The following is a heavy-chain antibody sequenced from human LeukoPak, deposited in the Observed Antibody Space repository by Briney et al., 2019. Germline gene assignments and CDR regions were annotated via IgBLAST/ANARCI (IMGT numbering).Heavy chain of an antibody. V-gene: IGHV3-48*01. CDR1: GFTFSSYS. J-gene: IGHJ4*02. Sequence: GGSLRLSCAASGFTFSSYSMNWVRQAQGKGLEWVSYISSSSSTIYYADSVKGRFTISRDNAKNSLYLQMNSLRAEDTAVYYCARSAIVADSDYWGQGTLVTVSS. D-gene: IGHD5-12*01. CDR2: ISSSSSTI. CDR3: ARSAIVADSDY.